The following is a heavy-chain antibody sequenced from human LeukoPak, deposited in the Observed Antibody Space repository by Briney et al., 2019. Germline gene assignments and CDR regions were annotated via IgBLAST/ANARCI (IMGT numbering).Heavy chain of an antibody. CDR1: GYTFTSYG. V-gene: IGHV1-18*01. CDR2: ISAYNGNT. J-gene: IGHJ5*02. Sequence: ASVKVSCKASGYTFTSYGISWVRQAPGQGLEWMGWISAYNGNTNYAQKLQGRVTMTTDTSTSTAYMELRSLRSDDTAVDYCAGALPNLGGGYWFDPWGQGTLVTVSS. CDR3: AGALPNLGGGYWFDP. D-gene: IGHD2-21*01.